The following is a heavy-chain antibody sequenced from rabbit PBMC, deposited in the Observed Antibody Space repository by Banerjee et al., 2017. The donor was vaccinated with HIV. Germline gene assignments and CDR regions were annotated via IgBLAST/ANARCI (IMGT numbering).Heavy chain of an antibody. CDR2: IDGGRSDST. CDR1: GIDFSGYYY. D-gene: IGHD6-1*01. V-gene: IGHV1S45*01. Sequence: QQQLEESGGGLVKPGGTLTLTCKASGIDFSGYYYMCWVRQAPGKGLEWIACIDGGRSDSTYYANWAKGRLTISKTSSTTVTLEMTSLTAADTATYFCARGGYYPYAYGTTLGLWGPGTLVTDS. J-gene: IGHJ4*01. CDR3: ARGGYYPYAYGTTLGL.